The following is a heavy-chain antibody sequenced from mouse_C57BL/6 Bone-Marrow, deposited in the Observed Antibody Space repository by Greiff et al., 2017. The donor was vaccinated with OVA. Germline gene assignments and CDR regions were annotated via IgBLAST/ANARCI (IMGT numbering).Heavy chain of an antibody. V-gene: IGHV1-69*01. Sequence: QVQLQQSGAELVMPGASVKLSCKASGYTFTSYWMHWVKQRPGQGLEWIGEIDPSDSYTNYNQKFKGKSTLTVDKSSSTAYMQLSSLTSGDSAVYDCASWSWGNIDDWGKGTTVTVSS. CDR3: ASWSWGNIDD. J-gene: IGHJ1*03. CDR2: IDPSDSYT. CDR1: GYTFTSYW.